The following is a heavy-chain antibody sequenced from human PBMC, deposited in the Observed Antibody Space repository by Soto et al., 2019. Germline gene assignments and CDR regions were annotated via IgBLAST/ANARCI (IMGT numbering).Heavy chain of an antibody. CDR3: ARDTRGSYYSQEGDAFDI. Sequence: ESGGGLVKPGGSLRLSCAASGFTFSDYYMSWIRQAPGKGLEWVSYISSSGSTIYYADSVKGRFTISRDNAKNSLYLQMNSLRAEDTAVYYCARDTRGSYYSQEGDAFDIWGQGTMVTVSS. CDR2: ISSSGSTI. D-gene: IGHD1-26*01. J-gene: IGHJ3*02. V-gene: IGHV3-11*01. CDR1: GFTFSDYY.